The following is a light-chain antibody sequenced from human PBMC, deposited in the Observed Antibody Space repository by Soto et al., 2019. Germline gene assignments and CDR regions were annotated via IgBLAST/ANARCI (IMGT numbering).Light chain of an antibody. Sequence: EIVMTQSPATLSVSPGERATLSCRASQSVSSNLAWYQQKPGQTPKLLIYVASTRATGIPARFSGSGSGXXXXXXXXXLXSEDFXXYYCXXYNVWPLTFGGGTKVEFK. CDR3: XXYNVWPLT. CDR1: QSVSSN. J-gene: IGKJ4*01. CDR2: VAS. V-gene: IGKV3-15*01.